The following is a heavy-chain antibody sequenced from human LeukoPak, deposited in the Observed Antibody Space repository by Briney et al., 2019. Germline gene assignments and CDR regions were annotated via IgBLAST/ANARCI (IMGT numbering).Heavy chain of an antibody. CDR3: AKDLRGPWNYEGLDAFDL. CDR1: GVTFSRYW. D-gene: IGHD1-7*01. V-gene: IGHV3-74*01. CDR2: IKNDGSST. Sequence: GGSLRLSCAASGVTFSRYWMHWVRQAPGKGLVWVSRIKNDGSSTTYADSVKGRFSISRDNSKNTLYLQMNNLRAEDTAVYYCAKDLRGPWNYEGLDAFDLWGQGTMVTVSS. J-gene: IGHJ3*01.